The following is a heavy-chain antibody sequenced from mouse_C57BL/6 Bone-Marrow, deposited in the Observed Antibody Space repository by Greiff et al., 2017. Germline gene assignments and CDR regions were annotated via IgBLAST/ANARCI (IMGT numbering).Heavy chain of an antibody. V-gene: IGHV1-42*01. CDR3: AKRAAQATGPWCAY. Sequence: VQLKESGPELVKPGASVKISCKASGYSFTGYYMNWVKQSPEKSLEWIGEINPSTGGTTYNQKFKAKATLTVDKSSSTASMQLKSLTSEYSAVYNCAKRAAQATGPWCAYWGQGGLVTVSA. J-gene: IGHJ3*01. CDR2: INPSTGGT. CDR1: GYSFTGYY. D-gene: IGHD3-2*02.